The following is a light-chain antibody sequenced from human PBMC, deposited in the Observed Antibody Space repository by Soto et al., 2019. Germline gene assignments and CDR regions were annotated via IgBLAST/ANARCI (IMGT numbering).Light chain of an antibody. CDR1: SSNIGNNH. CDR3: GSWDRSLRGWL. Sequence: QSVLTQPPSVSAAPGQKVTVSCSGNSSNIGNNHVSWYQHLPGTAPKVLIYDNNKRSSAIPDRFSGSKSATSGTLDITGLQTGDEADYYCGSWDRSLRGWLFGGGTKLTVL. CDR2: DNN. J-gene: IGLJ3*02. V-gene: IGLV1-51*01.